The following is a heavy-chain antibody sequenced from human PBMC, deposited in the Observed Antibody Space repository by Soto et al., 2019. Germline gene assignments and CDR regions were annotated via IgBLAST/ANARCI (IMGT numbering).Heavy chain of an antibody. CDR3: ARVIAYYYDSSGYLGEDAFDI. V-gene: IGHV1-18*01. J-gene: IGHJ3*02. CDR2: ISAYNGNT. Sequence: GASVKVSCKASGYTFTSYGIIWVRQAPGQGLEWMGWISAYNGNTNYAQKLQGRVTMTTDTSTSTAYMELRSLRSDDTAVYYCARVIAYYYDSSGYLGEDAFDIWGQGTMVTVSS. D-gene: IGHD3-22*01. CDR1: GYTFTSYG.